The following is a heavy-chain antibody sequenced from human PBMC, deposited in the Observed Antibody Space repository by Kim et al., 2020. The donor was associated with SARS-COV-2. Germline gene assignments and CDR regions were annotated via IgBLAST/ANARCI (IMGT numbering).Heavy chain of an antibody. J-gene: IGHJ5*02. Sequence: GGSLRLSCAASGLTFRNYGMHWVRQAPGKGLEWVADISYDGTIQNYGDSVEGRFTISRDNSKNTLYLQMNSLRVEDTAVYYCAKGPIAVVPGGKMWLDPWGQGTLGTVSS. V-gene: IGHV3-30*18. D-gene: IGHD2-2*01. CDR3: AKGPIAVVPGGKMWLDP. CDR2: ISYDGTIQ. CDR1: GLTFRNYG.